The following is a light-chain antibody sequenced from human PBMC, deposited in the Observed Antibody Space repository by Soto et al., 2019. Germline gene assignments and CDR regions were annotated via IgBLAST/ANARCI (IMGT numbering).Light chain of an antibody. V-gene: IGLV2-14*03. Sequence: QSVLTQPASVSGSPGQSITISCTGTSSDVGNNNYVSWYQHNPGRAPKVMICDVTNRPSGVSNRFSGSKSGNTASLTISGLQAEDEADYCCSSFTGSSYVFGTGTKVTVL. J-gene: IGLJ1*01. CDR1: SSDVGNNNY. CDR2: DVT. CDR3: SSFTGSSYV.